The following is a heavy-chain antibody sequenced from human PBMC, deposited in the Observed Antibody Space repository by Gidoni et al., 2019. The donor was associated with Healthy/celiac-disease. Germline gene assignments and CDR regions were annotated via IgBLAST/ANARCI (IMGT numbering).Heavy chain of an antibody. CDR3: ARDRGTPVVPATTYYYYGMDV. J-gene: IGHJ6*02. Sequence: QVQLVQSGAEVKKPGASVKVSCKASGYTFTSYGISWVRQAPGQGLEWMGWISAYNGNTNYAQKLQGRVTMTTDTSTSTAYMELRSLRSDDTAVYYCARDRGTPVVPATTYYYYGMDVWGQGTTVTVSS. CDR2: ISAYNGNT. D-gene: IGHD2-2*01. V-gene: IGHV1-18*01. CDR1: GYTFTSYG.